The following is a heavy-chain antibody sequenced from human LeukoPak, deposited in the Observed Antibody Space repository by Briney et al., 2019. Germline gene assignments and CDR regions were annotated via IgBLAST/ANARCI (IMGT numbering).Heavy chain of an antibody. CDR1: GGSISSYY. V-gene: IGHV4-59*01. CDR2: IYDSGST. J-gene: IGHJ4*02. Sequence: PSETLSLTCTVSGGSISSYYWSWIRQPPGKGLEWIGNIYDSGSTNYNPSLKSRVTISVDTSKNQLSLKLSSVTAADTAIYYCARDRSRGAPFDYWGQGTPVTVSS. D-gene: IGHD2-2*01. CDR3: ARDRSRGAPFDY.